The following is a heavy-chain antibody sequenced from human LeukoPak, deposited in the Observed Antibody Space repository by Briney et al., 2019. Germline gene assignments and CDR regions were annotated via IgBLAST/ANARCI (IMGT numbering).Heavy chain of an antibody. CDR2: IRYDGSNK. D-gene: IGHD4-17*01. V-gene: IGHV3-30*02. J-gene: IGHJ4*02. CDR3: AKDLTVTTPFDY. Sequence: GGSLRLSCAASGFTFDDYAMHWVRQAPGKGLEWVAFIRYDGSNKYYADSVKGRFTISRDNSKNTLYLQMNSLRAEDTAVYYCAKDLTVTTPFDYWGQGTLVTVSS. CDR1: GFTFDDYA.